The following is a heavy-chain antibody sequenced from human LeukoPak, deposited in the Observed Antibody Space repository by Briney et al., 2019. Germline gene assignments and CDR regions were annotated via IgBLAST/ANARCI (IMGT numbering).Heavy chain of an antibody. Sequence: PSETLSLTCAVSGGPISSGGYSWSWIRQPPGKGLEWIGYIYHSGSTYYNPSLKSRVTISVDRSKNQFSLKLSSVTAADTAVYYCARQRWGYGMDVWGQGTTVTVSS. CDR3: ARQRWGYGMDV. J-gene: IGHJ6*02. D-gene: IGHD5-24*01. V-gene: IGHV4-30-2*01. CDR2: IYHSGST. CDR1: GGPISSGGYS.